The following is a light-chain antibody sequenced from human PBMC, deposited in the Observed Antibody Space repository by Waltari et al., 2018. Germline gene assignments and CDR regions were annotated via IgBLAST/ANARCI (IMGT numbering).Light chain of an antibody. J-gene: IGLJ2*01. CDR3: SAYTSRGTLK. CDR1: SDDIGAYSY. Sequence: QSALTQPASVSRSPGQSIAISCSGTSDDIGAYSYVTWYHQRPGKVPNFIIYELTERPSGVSNRCSGSKSGRTASLTVSGLQAEDESLFYCSAYTSRGTLKFGGGTRVTVL. CDR2: ELT. V-gene: IGLV2-14*01.